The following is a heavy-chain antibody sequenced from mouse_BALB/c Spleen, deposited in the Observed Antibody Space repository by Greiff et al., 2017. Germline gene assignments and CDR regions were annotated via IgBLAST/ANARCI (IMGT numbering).Heavy chain of an antibody. CDR2: ISSGGSYT. V-gene: IGHV5-6*01. J-gene: IGHJ2*01. CDR3: ARRGEYGSDY. D-gene: IGHD2-10*02. CDR1: GFTFSSYG. Sequence: VQLKESGGDLVKPGGSLKLSCAASGFTFSSYGMSWVRQTPDKRLEWVATISSGGSYTYYPDSVKGRFTISRDNAKNTLYLQMSSLKSEDTAMYYCARRGEYGSDYWGQGTTLTVSS.